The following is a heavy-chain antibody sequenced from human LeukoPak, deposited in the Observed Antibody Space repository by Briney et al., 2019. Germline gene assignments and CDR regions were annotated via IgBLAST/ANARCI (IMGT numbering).Heavy chain of an antibody. CDR2: IYSSGST. J-gene: IGHJ5*02. D-gene: IGHD5-12*01. CDR1: GASISSGSNY. V-gene: IGHV4-39*07. CDR3: ARVGGYDPNPIPTNGWFDP. Sequence: PSETLSLTCSVSGASISSGSNYWGWIRQPPGKTLEWIGSIYSSGSTYYNSSLQSRVIIIIDTPKNHFSLTLSSVTAADTAVYYCARVGGYDPNPIPTNGWFDPWGQGTLVTVSS.